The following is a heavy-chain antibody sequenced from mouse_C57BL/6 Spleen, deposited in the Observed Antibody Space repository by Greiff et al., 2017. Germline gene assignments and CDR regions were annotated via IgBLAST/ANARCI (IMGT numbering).Heavy chain of an antibody. CDR3: ARSYYGSSHYAMDY. V-gene: IGHV1-69*01. CDR2: IDPSDSYT. D-gene: IGHD1-1*01. Sequence: VQLQQPGAELVMPGASVKLSCKASGYTFTSYWMHWVKQRPGQGLEWIGEIDPSDSYTNYNQKFKGKSTLTVDKSSSPAYMQLSSLTSEDSAVYYCARSYYGSSHYAMDYWGQGTSVTVSS. CDR1: GYTFTSYW. J-gene: IGHJ4*01.